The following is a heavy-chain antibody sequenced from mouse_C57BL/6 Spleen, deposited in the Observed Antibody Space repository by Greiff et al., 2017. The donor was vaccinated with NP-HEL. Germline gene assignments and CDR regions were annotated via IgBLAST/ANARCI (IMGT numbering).Heavy chain of an antibody. CDR1: GYSFTDYN. D-gene: IGHD1-1*01. Sequence: VQLQQSGPELVKPGASVKISCKASGYSFTDYNMNWVKQSNGKSLEWIGVINPNYGTTSYNQKFKGKATLTVDQSSSTAYMQLNSLTSEDSAVYDCARGNYYGSSPAWFAYWGQGTLVTVSA. V-gene: IGHV1-39*01. J-gene: IGHJ3*01. CDR2: INPNYGTT. CDR3: ARGNYYGSSPAWFAY.